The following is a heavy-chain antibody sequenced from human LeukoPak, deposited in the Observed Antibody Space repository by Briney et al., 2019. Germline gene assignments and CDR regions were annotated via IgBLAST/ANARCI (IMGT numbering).Heavy chain of an antibody. Sequence: SETLSLTCTVSGGSISSYYWSWIRQPPGKGLEWIGYIYHSGSTNYNPSLKSRVTISVDTSKNQFSLKLSSVTAADTAVYYCATSLVPAAIGDAFDIWGQGTMVTVSS. D-gene: IGHD2-2*01. CDR1: GGSISSYY. J-gene: IGHJ3*02. CDR2: IYHSGST. V-gene: IGHV4-59*08. CDR3: ATSLVPAAIGDAFDI.